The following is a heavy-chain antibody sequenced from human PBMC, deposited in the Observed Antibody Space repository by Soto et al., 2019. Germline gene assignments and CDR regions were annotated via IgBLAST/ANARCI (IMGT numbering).Heavy chain of an antibody. CDR1: GGSISSSSYY. CDR2: IYYSGST. V-gene: IGHV4-39*01. Sequence: SETLSLTCIVSGGSISSSSYYWGWIRQPPGKGLEWIGSIYYSGSTYYNPSPESRVTISVDTSKNQFSLKLSSVTAADTAVFYCARHRARNWFDPWGQGTLVTVSS. D-gene: IGHD6-6*01. J-gene: IGHJ5*02. CDR3: ARHRARNWFDP.